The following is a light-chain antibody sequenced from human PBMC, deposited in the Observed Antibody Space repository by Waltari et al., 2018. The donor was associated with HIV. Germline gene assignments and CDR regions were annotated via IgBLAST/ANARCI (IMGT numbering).Light chain of an antibody. J-gene: IGLJ2*01. Sequence: QSALTQPPSVSGAPGQRVTISCTGNRSNIGAGYFVHWHQHLPGTAPKLLVDSDINRPSGFPDRFSGSTSGTSASLVITGLQAEDEADYYCQSYDSSLRASVFGGGTKLTVL. V-gene: IGLV1-40*01. CDR1: RSNIGAGYF. CDR2: SDI. CDR3: QSYDSSLRASV.